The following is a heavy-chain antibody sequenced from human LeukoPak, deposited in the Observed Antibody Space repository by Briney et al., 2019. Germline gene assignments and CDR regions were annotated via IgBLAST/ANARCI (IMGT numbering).Heavy chain of an antibody. CDR1: GGSINMYY. Sequence: DTPSLTCTLSGGSINMYYGSWIRHPPWKGCVLIGYIYYSDNTIYNPYLKSRVPISVATPKNQFSLKLSSVTAADPAVYFFFKQKTAYEILTGYPLYYFDYWGQGTLVTVSS. V-gene: IGHV4-59*07. J-gene: IGHJ4*02. D-gene: IGHD3-9*01. CDR3: FKQKTAYEILTGYPLYYFDY. CDR2: IYYSDNT.